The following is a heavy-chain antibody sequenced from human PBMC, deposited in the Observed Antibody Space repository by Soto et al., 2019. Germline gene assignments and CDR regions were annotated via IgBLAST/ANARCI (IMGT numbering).Heavy chain of an antibody. J-gene: IGHJ6*03. Sequence: GGSLRLSCAASGFTFSSYSMNWVRQAPGKGLEWVSYISSSSSTIYYADSVKGRFTISRDNAKNSLYLQMNSLRAEDTAVYYCARVEATVTTHYMDVWGKGTTVTVSS. CDR3: ARVEATVTTHYMDV. CDR2: ISSSSSTI. V-gene: IGHV3-48*01. CDR1: GFTFSSYS. D-gene: IGHD4-17*01.